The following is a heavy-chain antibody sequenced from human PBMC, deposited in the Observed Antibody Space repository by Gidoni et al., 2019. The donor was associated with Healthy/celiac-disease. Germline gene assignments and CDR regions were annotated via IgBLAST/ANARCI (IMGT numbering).Heavy chain of an antibody. CDR3: ARDQYYYDSSGYLIFDY. CDR2: IKQDGSEK. V-gene: IGHV3-7*01. CDR1: GFTFSSDW. J-gene: IGHJ4*02. Sequence: EVQLVESGGGLVQPGGSLRLLWAASGFTFSSDWMSWVRQATGKGLEWVANIKQDGSEKYYVDSVKGLFTISRDNAKNSLYLQMNSLRAEDTAVYYCARDQYYYDSSGYLIFDYWGQGTLVTVSS. D-gene: IGHD3-22*01.